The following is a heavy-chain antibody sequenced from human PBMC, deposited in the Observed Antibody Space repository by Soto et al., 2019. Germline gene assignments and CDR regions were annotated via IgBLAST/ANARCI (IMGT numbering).Heavy chain of an antibody. Sequence: SETLSLTCTVSGGSIISYSWSWIRQPPGKGLEWIGYIYYSGSTNYNPSLKSRVTISVDRSKNQFSLKLSSVTAADTAVYYCARGQVVAAQHWGQGTLVTVSS. CDR2: IYYSGST. J-gene: IGHJ4*02. CDR3: ARGQVVAAQH. D-gene: IGHD2-15*01. V-gene: IGHV4-59*12. CDR1: GGSIISYS.